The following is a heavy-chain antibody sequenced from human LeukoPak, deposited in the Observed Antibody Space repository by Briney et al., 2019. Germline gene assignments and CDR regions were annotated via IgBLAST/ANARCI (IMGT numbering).Heavy chain of an antibody. D-gene: IGHD6-13*01. CDR3: AKGRVAAAGQTIHFDY. V-gene: IGHV3-72*01. CDR2: SRNKANSYTT. CDR1: GFTFSAHY. Sequence: GGSLRLSCAASGFTFSAHYLDWVRQAPGKGLEWVGRSRNKANSYTTEYAASVRGRFTISRDDSKNSLYLQMNSLRAEDTALYYCAKGRVAAAGQTIHFDYWGQGTLVTVSS. J-gene: IGHJ4*02.